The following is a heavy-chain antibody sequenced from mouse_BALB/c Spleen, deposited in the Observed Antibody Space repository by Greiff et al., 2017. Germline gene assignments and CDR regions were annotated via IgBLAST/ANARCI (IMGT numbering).Heavy chain of an antibody. V-gene: IGHV1-54*01. D-gene: IGHD3-1*01. J-gene: IGHJ4*01. CDR1: GYAFTNYL. CDR3: ARGGTARATVYAMDY. Sequence: VQLQQSGPELVKPGASVKMSCKASGYAFTNYLIEWVKQRPGQGLEWIGVINPGSGGTNYNEKFKGKATLTADKSSSTAYMQLSSLTSDDSAVYFCARGGTARATVYAMDYWGQGTSVTVSS. CDR2: INPGSGGT.